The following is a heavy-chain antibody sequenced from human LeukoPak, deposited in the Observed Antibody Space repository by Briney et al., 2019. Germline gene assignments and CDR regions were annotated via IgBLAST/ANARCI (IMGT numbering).Heavy chain of an antibody. V-gene: IGHV1-69*13. CDR1: GGTFSSYA. D-gene: IGHD3-10*01. J-gene: IGHJ4*02. CDR3: AREFGTMVRGVIHRTFDY. Sequence: ASVKVSCKASGGTFSSYAISWVRQAPGQGLEWMGGIIPIFGTANYAQKFQGRVTITADESTSTDYMELSSLRSEDTAVYYCAREFGTMVRGVIHRTFDYWGQGTLVTVSS. CDR2: IIPIFGTA.